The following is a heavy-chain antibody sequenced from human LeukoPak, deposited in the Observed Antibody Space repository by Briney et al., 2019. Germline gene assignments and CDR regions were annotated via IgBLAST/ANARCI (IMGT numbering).Heavy chain of an antibody. J-gene: IGHJ5*02. CDR3: ARGYFDWLHTNWFDP. CDR2: IYYSGST. CDR1: GGSISSYY. V-gene: IGHV4-59*01. Sequence: SETLSLTCTVSGGSISSYYWSWIRQPPGKGLECIGYIYYSGSTNYNPSLKSRVTISVDTSKNQFSLKLSSVTAADTAVYYCARGYFDWLHTNWFDPWGQGTLVTVSS. D-gene: IGHD3-9*01.